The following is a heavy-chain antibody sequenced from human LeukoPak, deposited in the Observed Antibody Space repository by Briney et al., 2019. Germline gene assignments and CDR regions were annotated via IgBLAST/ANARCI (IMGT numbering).Heavy chain of an antibody. Sequence: ASVQVSFKAYGYPFTGYYMHWVRPAPGQGLGGRGWINPDSGGTNYAQKFQGRVTMTRDTSISTAYMELSNLRSDDTAVYYCASVLTRIAAAGTFAYWGQGTLVTVSS. J-gene: IGHJ4*02. D-gene: IGHD6-13*01. CDR1: GYPFTGYY. CDR2: INPDSGGT. CDR3: ASVLTRIAAAGTFAY. V-gene: IGHV1-2*02.